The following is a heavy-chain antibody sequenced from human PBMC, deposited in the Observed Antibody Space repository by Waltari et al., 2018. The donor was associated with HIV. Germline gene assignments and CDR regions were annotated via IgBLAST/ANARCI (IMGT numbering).Heavy chain of an antibody. CDR2: IRSKPYGGTR. CDR1: GVNFGAYA. D-gene: IGHD2-21*02. V-gene: IGHV3-49*03. Sequence: EVHLVESGGGLVQPGRSLRLSCKASGVNFGAYALPWFRQAPGKGLEWVGFIRSKPYGGTREYAASVKGRFTISRDDSKNIAFLQMDSLKIEDTAVYYCARGVNLRCTGDCYSAYWGQGTLVTVSS. CDR3: ARGVNLRCTGDCYSAY. J-gene: IGHJ4*02.